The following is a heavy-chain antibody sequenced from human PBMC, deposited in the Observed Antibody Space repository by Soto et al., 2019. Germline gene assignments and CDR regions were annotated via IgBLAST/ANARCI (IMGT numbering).Heavy chain of an antibody. CDR2: VYYTGST. V-gene: IGHV4-59*11. D-gene: IGHD3-3*01. CDR3: ARSVAVPGAHIDY. Sequence: SETLSLTCSVSGGSISVPYWSWIRQSPGKGLEWLGYVYYTGSTNYSPSLRSRVSISVDTSKNEFSLRLSSVTAADTAVYFCARSVAVPGAHIDYWGQGTQVTVSS. CDR1: GGSISVPY. J-gene: IGHJ4*02.